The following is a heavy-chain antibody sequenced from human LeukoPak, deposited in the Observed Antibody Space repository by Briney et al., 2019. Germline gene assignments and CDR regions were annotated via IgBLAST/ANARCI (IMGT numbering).Heavy chain of an antibody. J-gene: IGHJ4*02. V-gene: IGHV3-23*01. D-gene: IGHD6-19*01. CDR2: ISGSGGPT. Sequence: SGGSLRLSCAASGFTFSTYAMSWVRQAPGKGLEWVSAISGSGGPTYYADSVKGRFTISRDNSKNTLYLQMNSLRAGDTAVYYCSLAVYSSGWQQDLDSWGQGTLVTVSS. CDR3: SLAVYSSGWQQDLDS. CDR1: GFTFSTYA.